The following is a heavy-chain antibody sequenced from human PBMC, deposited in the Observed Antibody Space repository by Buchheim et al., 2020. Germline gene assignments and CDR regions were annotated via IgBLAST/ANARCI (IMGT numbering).Heavy chain of an antibody. D-gene: IGHD3-16*01. CDR3: AKDGEAYVSYFQH. J-gene: IGHJ1*01. CDR2: ISYDGDSK. CDR1: GFTFSSYG. Sequence: QVHLVESGGGVVQPGRSLRLSCVVSGFTFSSYGMHWVRQAPGKGLEWVALISYDGDSKYYVDSVKGRFTISRDNSKDTLYLQMNSLRVEDTAVYYCAKDGEAYVSYFQHCGQGTL. V-gene: IGHV3-30*18.